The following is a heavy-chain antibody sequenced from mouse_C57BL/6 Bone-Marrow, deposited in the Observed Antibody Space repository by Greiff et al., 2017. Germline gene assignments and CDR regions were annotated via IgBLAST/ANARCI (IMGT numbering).Heavy chain of an antibody. D-gene: IGHD1-1*01. CDR2: IDPSDSET. Sequence: VQLQQPGAELVRPGSSVKLSCKASGYTFTSYWMHWVKQRPIQGLEWIGNIDPSDSETHYNQKFKDKATLTVDKSSSTAYMPLSSLTSEDSAVXYCAREGLLRDAMDYWGQGTSVTVSS. V-gene: IGHV1-52*01. CDR1: GYTFTSYW. CDR3: AREGLLRDAMDY. J-gene: IGHJ4*01.